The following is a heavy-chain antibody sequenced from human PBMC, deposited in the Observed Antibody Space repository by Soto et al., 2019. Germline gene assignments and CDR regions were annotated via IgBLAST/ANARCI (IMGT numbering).Heavy chain of an antibody. CDR2: IIPIQGKA. V-gene: IGHV1-69*02. J-gene: IGHJ6*03. CDR1: GGSFISYS. D-gene: IGHD3-3*01. Sequence: QVQLVQSGAELKKPGSSVKVSCEASGGSFISYSFTWVRQAPGQGLEWMGRIIPIQGKANYALKFQDRVTITADRSTRTAYMELRSLRPEDTAVYYCANSLLFLDHAYMDVWGKGTTVTVSS. CDR3: ANSLLFLDHAYMDV.